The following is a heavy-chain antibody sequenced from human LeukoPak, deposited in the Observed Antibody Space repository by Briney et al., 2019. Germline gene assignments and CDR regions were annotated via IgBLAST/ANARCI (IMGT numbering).Heavy chain of an antibody. CDR3: ARDMVVGATREYWFDP. D-gene: IGHD1-26*01. CDR2: MNPNSGNT. CDR1: GYTFTSYD. Sequence: ASVKVSCKASGYTFTSYDINWVRQATGQGLEWMGWMNPNSGNTGYAQKFQGRVTMTRDTSISTAYMELSRLRSDDTAVYYCARDMVVGATREYWFDPWGQGTLVTVSS. V-gene: IGHV1-8*01. J-gene: IGHJ5*02.